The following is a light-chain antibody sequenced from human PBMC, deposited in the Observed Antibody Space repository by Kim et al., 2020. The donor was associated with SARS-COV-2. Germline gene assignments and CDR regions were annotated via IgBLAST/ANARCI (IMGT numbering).Light chain of an antibody. CDR2: EVF. Sequence: PGDRAILSCRASQNIGRYLAWYQQMPGQAPRLLIYEVFNRAAGVPARFSGNGSETDFTLTITSLEPDDFAVYYCHHRANWPALTFGGGTKVDIK. J-gene: IGKJ4*01. CDR1: QNIGRY. CDR3: HHRANWPALT. V-gene: IGKV3-11*01.